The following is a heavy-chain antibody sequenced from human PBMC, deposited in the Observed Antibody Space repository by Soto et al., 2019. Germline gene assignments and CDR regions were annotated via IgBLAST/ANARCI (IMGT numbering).Heavy chain of an antibody. Sequence: GGSLRLSCAASGFIFENYAMIWVRQAPGKGLEWVATVRGNSYGAYYADSVRGRFIISRDNSKNTMSLQLNSLRDDDTAIYYCATGKSENGVDWLDPWGPGTLVTVSS. J-gene: IGHJ5*02. CDR1: GFIFENYA. D-gene: IGHD3-10*01. V-gene: IGHV3-23*01. CDR3: ATGKSENGVDWLDP. CDR2: VRGNSYGA.